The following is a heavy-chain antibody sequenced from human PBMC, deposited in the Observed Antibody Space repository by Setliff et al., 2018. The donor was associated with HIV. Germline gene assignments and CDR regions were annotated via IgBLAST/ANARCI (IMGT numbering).Heavy chain of an antibody. CDR3: ASGREQGLRHAFDI. J-gene: IGHJ3*02. Sequence: GRSLRLSGAASGFSFSSYSMNWVRQAPGKGLGWVSSISSCTRYIHYADSVKGRFTISRDNVKNALYLQMNSLRAEDTAVYYCASGREQGLRHAFDIWGQGAMVTVSS. CDR1: GFSFSSYS. CDR2: ISSCTRYI. V-gene: IGHV3-21*01. D-gene: IGHD4-17*01.